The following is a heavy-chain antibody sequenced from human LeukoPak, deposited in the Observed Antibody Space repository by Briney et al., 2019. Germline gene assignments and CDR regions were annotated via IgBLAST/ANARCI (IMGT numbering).Heavy chain of an antibody. Sequence: PSGTLSLTCAVSGGSISSSNWWSWVRQPPGKGLEWIGEIYHSGSTNYNPSLKSRITISLDKSKNQFSLKVSSVTAADTAVYYCARVSGGSSFRAYDAFDIWGQGTMVTVSS. J-gene: IGHJ3*02. CDR2: IYHSGST. CDR1: GGSISSSNW. CDR3: ARVSGGSSFRAYDAFDI. V-gene: IGHV4-4*02. D-gene: IGHD6-6*01.